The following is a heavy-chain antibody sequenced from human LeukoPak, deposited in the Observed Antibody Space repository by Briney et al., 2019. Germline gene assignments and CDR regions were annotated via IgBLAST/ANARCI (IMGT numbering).Heavy chain of an antibody. D-gene: IGHD2-2*01. Sequence: ASVKVSCKASGGTFSSYAISWVRQAPGQGLEWMGWINPNSGGTNYAQKFQGRVTMTRDTSISTAYMELSRLRSDDTAVYYCARVRGRVPAASYGMDVWGQGTTVTVSS. CDR1: GGTFSSYA. J-gene: IGHJ6*02. V-gene: IGHV1-2*02. CDR2: INPNSGGT. CDR3: ARVRGRVPAASYGMDV.